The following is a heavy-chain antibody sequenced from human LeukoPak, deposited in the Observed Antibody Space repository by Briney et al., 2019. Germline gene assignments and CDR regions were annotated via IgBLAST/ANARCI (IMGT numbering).Heavy chain of an antibody. CDR2: INHSGST. CDR1: GGSFSDYY. CDR3: ARTPDDAFDI. J-gene: IGHJ3*02. V-gene: IGHV4-34*01. Sequence: PSGTLSLTCAVYGGSFSDYYWRWIRQPPGKGLEWIGEINHSGSTNYNPSLKSRVTISVDTSKNQFSLKFTSVTAADTAVYYCARTPDDAFDIWGPGTMVTVSS.